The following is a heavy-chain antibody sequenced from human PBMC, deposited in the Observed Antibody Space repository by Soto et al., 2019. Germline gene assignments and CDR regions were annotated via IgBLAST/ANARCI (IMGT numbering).Heavy chain of an antibody. Sequence: EVQLVESGGGLVQPGGSLRLSCAASGFTFSSYEMNWVRQAPGKGLERVSYISSSGSTIYYADSVKGRFTISRDNAKNPQYLQMNRLKAQDTAVYHCARRRITMVPSHSWYFDLWGRGTLVTVSS. CDR1: GFTFSSYE. CDR3: ARRRITMVPSHSWYFDL. V-gene: IGHV3-48*03. J-gene: IGHJ2*01. CDR2: ISSSGSTI. D-gene: IGHD3-10*01.